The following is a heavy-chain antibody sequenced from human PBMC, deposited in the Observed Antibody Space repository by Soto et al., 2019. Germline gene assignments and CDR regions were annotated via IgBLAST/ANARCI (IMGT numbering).Heavy chain of an antibody. CDR2: INAYNGNT. J-gene: IGHJ6*02. V-gene: IGHV1-18*01. CDR3: ARASSIAAPGRYYYYGMDF. D-gene: IGHD6-6*01. Sequence: QVQLVQSGAEVKKPGASVKVSCKASGYTFTSYGISWVRQAPGQGLEWMGWINAYNGNTNYAQKHQGRVTMTAETSTRPADMELRSLRSDDTAVYYCARASSIAAPGRYYYYGMDFWSQGTTVTVSS. CDR1: GYTFTSYG.